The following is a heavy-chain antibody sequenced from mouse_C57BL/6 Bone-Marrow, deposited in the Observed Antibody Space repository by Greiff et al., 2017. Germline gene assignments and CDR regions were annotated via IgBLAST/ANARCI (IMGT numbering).Heavy chain of an antibody. Sequence: VQLQQPGAELVKPGASVKMSCKASGYTFTSYWITWVKQRPGQGLEWIGDIYPGSGSTNYNEKFKGKATLTVDTSSSTAYMQLSSLTSEDSAVYYCARYYGNYDWYFDVWGTGTTVTVTS. CDR3: ARYYGNYDWYFDV. CDR2: IYPGSGST. V-gene: IGHV1-55*01. CDR1: GYTFTSYW. J-gene: IGHJ1*03. D-gene: IGHD2-1*01.